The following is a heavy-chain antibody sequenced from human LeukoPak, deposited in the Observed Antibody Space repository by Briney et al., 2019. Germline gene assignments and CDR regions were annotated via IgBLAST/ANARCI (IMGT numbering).Heavy chain of an antibody. CDR3: AKDGLRFLEWLSASYFDY. CDR2: IRYDGSNK. D-gene: IGHD3-3*01. Sequence: GGSLRLSCAASGFTFSSYGMHWVRQAPGKGLEWVAFIRYDGSNKYYADSVKGRFTISRDNSKNTLYLQMNSLRAEDTAVYYCAKDGLRFLEWLSASYFDYWGQGTLVTVSS. J-gene: IGHJ4*02. CDR1: GFTFSSYG. V-gene: IGHV3-30*02.